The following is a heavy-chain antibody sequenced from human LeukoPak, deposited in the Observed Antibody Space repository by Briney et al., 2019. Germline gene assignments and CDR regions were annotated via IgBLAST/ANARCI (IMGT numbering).Heavy chain of an antibody. Sequence: SETLSLTCTVSGGSISSYYWSWIRQPAGKGLEWIGRIYTSGSTNYNPSLKSRVTMSGDTSKNQFSLKLSSVTAADTAVYYCARGSRIAARPDYFDYWGQGTLVTVSS. CDR2: IYTSGST. J-gene: IGHJ4*02. CDR3: ARGSRIAARPDYFDY. D-gene: IGHD6-6*01. CDR1: GGSISSYY. V-gene: IGHV4-4*07.